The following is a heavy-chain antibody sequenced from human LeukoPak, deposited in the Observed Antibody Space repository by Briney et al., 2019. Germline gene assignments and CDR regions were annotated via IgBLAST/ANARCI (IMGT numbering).Heavy chain of an antibody. Sequence: GGSLRLSCAASGFTFSSYEMNWVRQAPGKGLEWVSYISSSGSTIYYADSVKGRFTISRDNAKNSLYLQMNSLRAEDTAVYYCARGPQLQLVPDYWGQGTLVTVSS. CDR2: ISSSGSTI. V-gene: IGHV3-48*03. D-gene: IGHD6-13*01. J-gene: IGHJ4*02. CDR1: GFTFSSYE. CDR3: ARGPQLQLVPDY.